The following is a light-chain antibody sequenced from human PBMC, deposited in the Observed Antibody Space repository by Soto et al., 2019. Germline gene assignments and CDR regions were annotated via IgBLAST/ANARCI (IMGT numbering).Light chain of an antibody. CDR3: QQSYSTPWT. CDR1: QSISSY. J-gene: IGKJ1*01. CDR2: AAS. Sequence: DIQMTQSPSSLSASVGDRVTITGQASQSISSYLNWYQQKQGKAPKXMIYAASSFQSGVPSRFSVNGSGTDLTITISSLQPEDCETYYCQQSYSTPWTFGQGTKVDIK. V-gene: IGKV1-39*01.